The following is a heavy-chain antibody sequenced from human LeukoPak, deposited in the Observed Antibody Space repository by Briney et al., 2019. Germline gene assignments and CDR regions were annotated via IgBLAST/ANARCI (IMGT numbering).Heavy chain of an antibody. J-gene: IGHJ4*02. D-gene: IGHD3-10*01. V-gene: IGHV4-39*01. CDR3: ARLSYGSGSYYNFHFDY. CDR2: IYYSGNT. CDR1: GGSISSNSHY. Sequence: SETLSLTCTVSGGSISSNSHYWGWVRQPPGKGLEWIGSIYYSGNTYYNSSLKSRVTISVDTSKNQFSLKLSSVTAADTALYYCARLSYGSGSYYNFHFDYWGQGTLVTVSS.